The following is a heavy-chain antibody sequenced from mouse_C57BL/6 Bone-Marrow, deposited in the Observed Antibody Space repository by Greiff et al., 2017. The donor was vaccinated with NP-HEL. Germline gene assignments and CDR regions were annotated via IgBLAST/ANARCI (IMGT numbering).Heavy chain of an antibody. CDR3: TRSGDGYPYWYFDV. Sequence: QVQLKESGAELVRPGASVTLSCKASGYTFTDYEMHWVKQTPVHGLEWIGAIDPETGGTAYNQKFKGKAILTADKSSSTAYMELRSLTSEDSAVDYCTRSGDGYPYWYFDVWGTGTTVTVSS. V-gene: IGHV1-15*01. CDR1: GYTFTDYE. D-gene: IGHD2-3*01. J-gene: IGHJ1*03. CDR2: IDPETGGT.